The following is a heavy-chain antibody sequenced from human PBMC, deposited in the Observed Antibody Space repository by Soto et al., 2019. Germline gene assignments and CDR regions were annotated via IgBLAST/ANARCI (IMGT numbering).Heavy chain of an antibody. J-gene: IGHJ5*02. Sequence: TSETLSLTCAVYGGSFSGYYWSWIRQPPGKGLEWIGEINHSGSTNYNPSLKSRVTISVDTSKNQFSLKLSSVTAADTAVYYCARAAIAVAGTRIVGGCNWFDPWGQGTLVTVSS. CDR3: ARAAIAVAGTRIVGGCNWFDP. CDR1: GGSFSGYY. D-gene: IGHD6-19*01. CDR2: INHSGST. V-gene: IGHV4-34*01.